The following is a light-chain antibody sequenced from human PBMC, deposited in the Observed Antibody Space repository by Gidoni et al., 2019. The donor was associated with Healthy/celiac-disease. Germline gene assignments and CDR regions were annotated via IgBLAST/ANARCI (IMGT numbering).Light chain of an antibody. Sequence: SALTQPASVSGSPGPSITISCTGTSSDVGGYNYVSWYQQHPGKAPKLMIYYVSNPPSGVSNRFSGSKSGNTASLTISGLQAEDEADYYCSSYTSSSTVVFGGGTKLTVL. V-gene: IGLV2-14*03. CDR3: SSYTSSSTVV. CDR1: SSDVGGYNY. CDR2: YVS. J-gene: IGLJ2*01.